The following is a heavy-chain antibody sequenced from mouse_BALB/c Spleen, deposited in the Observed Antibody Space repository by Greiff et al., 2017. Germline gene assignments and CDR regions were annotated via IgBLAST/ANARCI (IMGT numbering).Heavy chain of an antibody. CDR2: ISSGGSYT. J-gene: IGHJ4*01. CDR3: ARRLRNYYAMDY. V-gene: IGHV5-9-3*01. CDR1: GFTFSSYA. D-gene: IGHD1-2*01. Sequence: EVQVVESGGGLVKPGGSLKLSCAASGFTFSSYAMSWVRQTPEKRLEWVATISSGGSYTYYPDSVKGRFTISRDNAKNTLYLQMSSLRSEDTAMYYCARRLRNYYAMDYWGQGTSVTVSS.